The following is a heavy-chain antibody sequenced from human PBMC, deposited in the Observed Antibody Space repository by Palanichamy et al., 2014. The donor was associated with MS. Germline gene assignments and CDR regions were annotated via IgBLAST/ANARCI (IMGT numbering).Heavy chain of an antibody. V-gene: IGHV1-69*01. J-gene: IGHJ4*02. D-gene: IGHD2-2*01. Sequence: AEYMGGRVTITADESTSTAYMELSSLRSEDTAVYYCARGRDCSSTSCFFFDYWGQGTLVTVSS. CDR3: ARGRDCSSTSCFFFDY.